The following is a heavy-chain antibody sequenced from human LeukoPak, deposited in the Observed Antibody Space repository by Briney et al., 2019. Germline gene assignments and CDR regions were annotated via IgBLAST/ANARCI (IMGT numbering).Heavy chain of an antibody. CDR2: ISAYNGNR. Sequence: ASVKVSCKTSGYTFTSYGIIWVRQAPGQGLEWMGWISAYNGNRNYAQNLQGRVTMTTDTSTSTAYMELRSLRSDDTAVYHCARGGPGWDSSSWYNYWGQGTLVTVSS. J-gene: IGHJ4*02. CDR3: ARGGPGWDSSSWYNY. V-gene: IGHV1-18*01. D-gene: IGHD6-13*01. CDR1: GYTFTSYG.